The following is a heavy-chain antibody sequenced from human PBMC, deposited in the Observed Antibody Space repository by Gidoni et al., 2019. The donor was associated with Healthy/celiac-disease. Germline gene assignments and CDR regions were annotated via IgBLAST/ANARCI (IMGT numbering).Heavy chain of an antibody. CDR3: ARVRWELPRPSPGDYYYYGMDV. D-gene: IGHD1-26*01. J-gene: IGHJ6*02. Sequence: QVQLVQSGAEVKKPGASVKVSCKASGYTFTSYGISWGRQAPGQGLEWMGWISAYNGNTNYAQKLQGRVTMTTDTSTSTAYMELRSLRSDDTAVYYCARVRWELPRPSPGDYYYYGMDVCGQGTTVTFSS. CDR2: ISAYNGNT. CDR1: GYTFTSYG. V-gene: IGHV1-18*01.